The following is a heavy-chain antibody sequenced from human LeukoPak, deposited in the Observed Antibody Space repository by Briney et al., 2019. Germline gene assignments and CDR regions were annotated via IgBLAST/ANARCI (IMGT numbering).Heavy chain of an antibody. Sequence: GSLRLSCAASGFTFSSNSMNWVRQAPGKGLEWVSYISSSSTTIYYADSVKGRFTISRDNAKNSLYLQMNSLRAEDTALYYCARDGRSGSYYFDYWGPGTQVTVSS. V-gene: IGHV3-48*01. CDR1: GFTFSSNS. D-gene: IGHD1-26*01. CDR3: ARDGRSGSYYFDY. CDR2: ISSSSTTI. J-gene: IGHJ4*02.